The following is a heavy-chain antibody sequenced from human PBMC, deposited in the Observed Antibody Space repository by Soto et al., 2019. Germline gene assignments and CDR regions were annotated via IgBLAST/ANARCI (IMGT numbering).Heavy chain of an antibody. D-gene: IGHD6-19*01. J-gene: IGHJ4*02. Sequence: QVPLVQSGAEVKKPGSSVKVSCKASGGTFSSYAISWVRQAPGQGLEWMGGIIPIFGTANYAQKFQGRVTITADESTSTAYIELSSLRSEDTAVYYCARLGYSSGNDYWGQGTLVTVSS. CDR1: GGTFSSYA. CDR3: ARLGYSSGNDY. V-gene: IGHV1-69*12. CDR2: IIPIFGTA.